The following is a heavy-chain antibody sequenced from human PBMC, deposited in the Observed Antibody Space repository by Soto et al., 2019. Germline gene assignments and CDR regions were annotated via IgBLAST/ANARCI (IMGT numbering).Heavy chain of an antibody. Sequence: ASVKVSCKASGGTFSSYAISWVRQAPGQGLEWMGGIIPIFGTANYAQKFQGRVTITADESTSTAYMELSSLRSEDTAVYYCASQEYYYDSSGYSRSPDAFDIWGQGTMVTVSS. CDR3: ASQEYYYDSSGYSRSPDAFDI. D-gene: IGHD3-22*01. J-gene: IGHJ3*02. V-gene: IGHV1-69*13. CDR1: GGTFSSYA. CDR2: IIPIFGTA.